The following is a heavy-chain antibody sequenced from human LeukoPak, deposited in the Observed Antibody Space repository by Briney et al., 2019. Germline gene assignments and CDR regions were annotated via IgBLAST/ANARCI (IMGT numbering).Heavy chain of an antibody. J-gene: IGHJ5*02. CDR3: AKRYCSSTSCYGGNWFDP. V-gene: IGHV3-30*02. CDR2: IRYDGSNR. D-gene: IGHD2-2*01. CDR1: GFTFSSYG. Sequence: GGSLRLSCAASGFTFSSYGMHWVRQAPGKGLEWVAFIRYDGSNRYYADSVKGRFTISRDNSKNTLYLQMNSLRAEDTAVYYCAKRYCSSTSCYGGNWFDPWGQGTLVTVSS.